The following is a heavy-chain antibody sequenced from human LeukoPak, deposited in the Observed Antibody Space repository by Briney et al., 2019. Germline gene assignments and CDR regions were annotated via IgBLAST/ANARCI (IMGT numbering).Heavy chain of an antibody. J-gene: IGHJ6*03. D-gene: IGHD5-24*01. CDR1: GFTFSSYG. CDR2: IRYDGSNK. CDR3: AKPKTEMAPPEYYYMDV. Sequence: PRGSLRLSCAASGFTFSSYGMHWVRQAPGKGLEWVAFIRYDGSNKYYADSVKGRFTISRDNSKNTLYLQMNSLRAEDTAVYYCAKPKTEMAPPEYYYMDVWGKGTTVTVSS. V-gene: IGHV3-30*02.